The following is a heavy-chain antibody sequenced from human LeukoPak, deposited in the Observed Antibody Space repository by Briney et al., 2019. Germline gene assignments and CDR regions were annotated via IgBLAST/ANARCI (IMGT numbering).Heavy chain of an antibody. J-gene: IGHJ6*02. V-gene: IGHV3-74*01. D-gene: IGHD1-26*01. CDR2: INSDGSST. Sequence: GGSLRLFCAASGFTFSSYWMHWVRQAPGKGLVWVSRINSDGSSTSYADSVKGRFTISRDNAKNTLYLQMNSLRAEDTAVYYCARDRGSYYYYYYGMDVWGQGTTVTVSS. CDR3: ARDRGSYYYYYYGMDV. CDR1: GFTFSSYW.